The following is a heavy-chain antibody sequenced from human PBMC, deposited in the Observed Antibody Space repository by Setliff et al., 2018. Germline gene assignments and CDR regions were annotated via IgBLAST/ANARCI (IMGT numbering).Heavy chain of an antibody. J-gene: IGHJ4*02. V-gene: IGHV4-59*11. CDR3: ARGYYFDY. CDR2: IYYSGST. CDR1: GGSISSHY. Sequence: ETLSLTCTVSGGSISSHYWSWIRQPPGKGLEWIGSIYYSGSTNYNPSLKSRVTISVDTSKNQFSLKLSSVTAADTAVYYCARGYYFDYWGQGTVVTVSS.